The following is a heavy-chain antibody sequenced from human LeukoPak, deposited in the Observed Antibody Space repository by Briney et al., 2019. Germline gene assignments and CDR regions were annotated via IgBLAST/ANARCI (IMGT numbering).Heavy chain of an antibody. CDR1: GYTFTTYG. Sequence: ASVKVSRKASGYTFTTYGITGVRQAPGQGLEWVAWISPYNGNTRYAQKFPGRVTLAADTSSTTASLEMMSLRSDDTAVFYCARAFDTSAYHFDYWGQGTLVSVSS. CDR3: ARAFDTSAYHFDY. V-gene: IGHV1-18*01. D-gene: IGHD3-16*01. CDR2: ISPYNGNT. J-gene: IGHJ4*02.